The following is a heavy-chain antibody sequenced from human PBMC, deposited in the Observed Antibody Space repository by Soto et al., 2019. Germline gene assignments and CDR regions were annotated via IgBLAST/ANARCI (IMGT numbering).Heavy chain of an antibody. V-gene: IGHV3-30*03. J-gene: IGHJ6*02. D-gene: IGHD2-2*01. CDR3: EQVIVPAAINYCYAMDV. CDR2: ISYDGSHK. CDR1: GFTFSMQG. Sequence: QLVESGGGVVQPGKSLRLSCAASGFTFSMQGMHWVRQAPGKGLEWVAVISYDGSHKYYADSVNGRFTISRYNSRNTLYLQMKSLKPGDTAVYYCEQVIVPAAINYCYAMDVWGQGTTVTVSS.